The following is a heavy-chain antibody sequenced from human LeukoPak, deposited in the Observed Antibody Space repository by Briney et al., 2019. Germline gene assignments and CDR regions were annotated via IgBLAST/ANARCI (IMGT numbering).Heavy chain of an antibody. J-gene: IGHJ4*02. D-gene: IGHD5-18*01. CDR2: IYYSGST. CDR3: ARASISSPNTAMVDFDY. V-gene: IGHV4-59*01. CDR1: GGFISSYY. Sequence: SETLSLTCTASGGFISSYYWSWIRQPPGKGPEWIGYIYYSGSTNYNPSLKSRVTISVDTSKNQFSLKLSSVTAADTAVYYCARASISSPNTAMVDFDYWGQGTLVTVSS.